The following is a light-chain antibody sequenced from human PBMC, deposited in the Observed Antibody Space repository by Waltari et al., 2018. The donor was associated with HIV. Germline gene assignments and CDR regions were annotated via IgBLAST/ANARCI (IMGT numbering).Light chain of an antibody. V-gene: IGLV3-1*01. CDR3: QAWDSSTGGV. J-gene: IGLJ3*02. Sequence: SSEMTQPPSVSVSPGQTASITCSGDTLGDKYASGYQQKPGQSPVLVLYQDNKRPSGIPERFSGSNSGNTATLTISGTQAMDEADYYCQAWDSSTGGVFGGGTKLTVL. CDR1: TLGDKY. CDR2: QDN.